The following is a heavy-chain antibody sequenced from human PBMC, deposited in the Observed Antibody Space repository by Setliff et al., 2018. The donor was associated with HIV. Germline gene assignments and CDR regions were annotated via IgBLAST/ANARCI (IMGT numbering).Heavy chain of an antibody. V-gene: IGHV4-4*07. CDR1: GGSISGYF. J-gene: IGHJ4*02. CDR2: TFTSGIT. CDR3: AREPKGGDDRALDY. D-gene: IGHD3-16*01. Sequence: SETLSLTCTVSGGSISGYFWSWIRQPAGKGLEWIGRTFTSGITNYSPSLKSRITMSVDTSKNQFSLNLTSVTAADTAVYYCAREPKGGDDRALDYWGQGTLVTVS.